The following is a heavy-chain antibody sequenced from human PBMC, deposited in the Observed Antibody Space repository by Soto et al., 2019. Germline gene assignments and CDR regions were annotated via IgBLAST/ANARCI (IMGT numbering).Heavy chain of an antibody. CDR1: GYSFTSYW. CDR3: ASRGAYDSRDY. V-gene: IGHV5-10-1*01. D-gene: IGHD3-22*01. CDR2: IDPSDSYT. J-gene: IGHJ4*02. Sequence: GESLKISCQGSGYSFTSYWISWVRQMPGKGLEWMGRIDPSDSYTNYSPSFQGHVTISADKSISTAYLQWSSLKASDTAMYYCASRGAYDSRDYWGQGTLVTVSS.